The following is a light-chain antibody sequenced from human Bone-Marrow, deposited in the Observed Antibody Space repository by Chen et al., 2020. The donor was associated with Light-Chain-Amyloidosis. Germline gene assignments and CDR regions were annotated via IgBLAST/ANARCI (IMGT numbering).Light chain of an antibody. CDR1: QTIFYNYNVKNY. CDR3: QQYYSTPT. CDR2: WAS. Sequence: DIVMTQSPDSLAVSLGERATINCKSRQTIFYNYNVKNYLAWYQQKPGQPPKLLIYWASTRKAGVPDRFSGSGSGTNFTLTINSLQAEDVAVYFCQQYYSTPTLGQGTKLEI. V-gene: IGKV4-1*01. J-gene: IGKJ2*01.